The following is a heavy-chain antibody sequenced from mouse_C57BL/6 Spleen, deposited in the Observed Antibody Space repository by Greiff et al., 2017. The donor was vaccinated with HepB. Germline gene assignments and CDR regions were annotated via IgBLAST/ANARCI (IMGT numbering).Heavy chain of an antibody. V-gene: IGHV2-6*01. D-gene: IGHD2-4*01. CDR1: GFSLTSYG. CDR3: ARTYDYDERGAIDY. CDR2: IWGVGST. J-gene: IGHJ4*01. Sequence: QVQLKQSGPGLVAPSQSLSITCTVSGFSLTSYGVDWVRQSPGKGLEWLGVIWGVGSTNYNSALKSRLSISKDNSKSQVFLKMNSLQTDDTAMYYCARTYDYDERGAIDYWGQGTSVTVSS.